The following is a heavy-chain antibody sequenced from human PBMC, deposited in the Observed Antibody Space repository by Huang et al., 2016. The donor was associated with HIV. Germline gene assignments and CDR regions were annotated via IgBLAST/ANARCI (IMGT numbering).Heavy chain of an antibody. CDR1: GFAFSQYA. D-gene: IGHD2-8*01. V-gene: IGHV3-9*01. J-gene: IGHJ4*02. CDR3: VIMDDYFDY. CDR2: IGGKSGDI. Sequence: EVQLVESGGGLVQPGWSLRLSCAASGFAFSQYAVHWFLQSPGKGLEWVSGIGGKSGDIAYAASVRGRFVISRDNAKKSLYLKMNGLRFEDTALYFCVIMDDYFDYWGQGVLVGVSS.